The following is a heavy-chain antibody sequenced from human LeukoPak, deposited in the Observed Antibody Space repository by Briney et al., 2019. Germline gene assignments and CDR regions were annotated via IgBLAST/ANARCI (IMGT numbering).Heavy chain of an antibody. D-gene: IGHD6-13*01. CDR1: GFSVSGYW. CDR3: AREWQGGIAAAGTRIEGDY. Sequence: PGGSLRLSCAVSGFSVSGYWMTWVRQAPGKGLEWVANIKQDGSEKNYVDSVKGRFTISRGNAESSLFLQMNSLRVEDTAVYYCAREWQGGIAAAGTRIEGDYWGQGTLVAVSS. CDR2: IKQDGSEK. J-gene: IGHJ4*02. V-gene: IGHV3-7*01.